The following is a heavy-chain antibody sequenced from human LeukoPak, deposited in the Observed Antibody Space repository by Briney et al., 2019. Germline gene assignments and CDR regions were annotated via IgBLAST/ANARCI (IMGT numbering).Heavy chain of an antibody. CDR1: GGSISSYY. Sequence: SETLSLTCTVSGGSISSYYWSWIRQPAGKGLEWIGRIYTSGSTNYNPSLKSRVTMSVDTSKNQFSLKLSSVTAADTAVYYCARNGGPQWIDAFDIWGQGTMVTVSS. J-gene: IGHJ3*02. CDR3: ARNGGPQWIDAFDI. V-gene: IGHV4-4*07. CDR2: IYTSGST. D-gene: IGHD5-12*01.